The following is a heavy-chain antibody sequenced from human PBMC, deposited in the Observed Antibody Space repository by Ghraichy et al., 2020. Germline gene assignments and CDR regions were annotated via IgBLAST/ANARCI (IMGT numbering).Heavy chain of an antibody. D-gene: IGHD4-11*01. CDR2: ISGNGVYT. V-gene: IGHV3-64*05. Sequence: GGSLRLSCLASGFTFSDYALHWFRQAPGRGLEYVSGISGNGVYTYYSDSVKGRFTMSRDYSRNTLYFQMSSLRAEDTAVYYCVKDRRSNYIDYEASFDYWGQGTLVTVS. CDR1: GFTFSDYA. CDR3: VKDRRSNYIDYEASFDY. J-gene: IGHJ4*02.